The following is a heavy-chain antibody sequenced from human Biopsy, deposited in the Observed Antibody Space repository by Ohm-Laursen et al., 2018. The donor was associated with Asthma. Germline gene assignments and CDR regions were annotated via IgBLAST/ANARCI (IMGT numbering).Heavy chain of an antibody. V-gene: IGHV3-74*01. Sequence: SLRLSCAASGFTFTDYCMHWVRQAPGKGLVWVSRINVEGTTTNYADSVKGRFTISRDNAKNTLYLQMNSLRAEDTAVYYCARTFHFWSPYHAEHYQLWGQGTLVTVSS. CDR3: ARTFHFWSPYHAEHYQL. CDR1: GFTFTDYC. CDR2: INVEGTTT. J-gene: IGHJ1*01. D-gene: IGHD3-3*02.